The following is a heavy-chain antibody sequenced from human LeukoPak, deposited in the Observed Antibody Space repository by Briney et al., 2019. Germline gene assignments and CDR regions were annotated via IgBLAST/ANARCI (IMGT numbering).Heavy chain of an antibody. V-gene: IGHV4-31*03. CDR3: ARDLYYYGSGSYYNGWFDP. Sequence: NPSETLSLTCTVSGGSISSGGYYWRWIRQHPGKGLEWIGYIYYSGSTYYNPSLKSRVTISVDTSKNQFSLKLSSVTAADTAVYYCARDLYYYGSGSYYNGWFDPWGQGTLVTVSS. J-gene: IGHJ5*02. CDR1: GGSISSGGYY. D-gene: IGHD3-10*01. CDR2: IYYSGST.